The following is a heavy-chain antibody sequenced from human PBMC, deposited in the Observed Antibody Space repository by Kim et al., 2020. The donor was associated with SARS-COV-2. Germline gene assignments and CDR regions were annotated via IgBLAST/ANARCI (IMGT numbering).Heavy chain of an antibody. CDR3: ARGSVVRGVVGLISPHYYYGMDV. V-gene: IGHV1-18*04. Sequence: ASVKVSCKASGYTFTSYGISWVRQAPGQGLEWMGWISAYNGYTNYAQKLQGIVTMTTDTSTTTVYMELGSLRSDDTAVYYCARGSVVRGVVGLISPHYYYGMDVWGQGTTVTVSS. CDR2: ISAYNGYT. D-gene: IGHD3-10*01. CDR1: GYTFTSYG. J-gene: IGHJ6*02.